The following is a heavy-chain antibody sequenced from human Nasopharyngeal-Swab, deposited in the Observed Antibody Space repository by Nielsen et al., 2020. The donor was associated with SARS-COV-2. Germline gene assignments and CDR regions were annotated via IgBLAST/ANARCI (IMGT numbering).Heavy chain of an antibody. V-gene: IGHV3-21*04. J-gene: IGHJ4*02. CDR3: ARYDDYYDSSGYAY. D-gene: IGHD3-22*01. CDR1: GFAFSTYS. Sequence: GESLKISCAASGFAFSTYSMNWVRQAPGKGLEWVSSITSSGAYIHYADSMKGRFTISRDNAKKSLYLQLNSLRAEDTAVYYCARYDDYYDSSGYAYWGQGTLVTVSS. CDR2: ITSSGAYI.